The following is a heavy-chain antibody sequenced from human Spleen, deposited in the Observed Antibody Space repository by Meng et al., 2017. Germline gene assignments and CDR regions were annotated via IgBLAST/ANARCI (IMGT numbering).Heavy chain of an antibody. CDR3: ARVSKKWRGMDV. CDR2: IYYSGTS. CDR1: GGSISSGGYY. Sequence: SETLSLTCTVSGGSISSGGYYWSWIRQPPGKGLEWIGYIYYSGTSNYNPSLNSRVTISVDTSKNQFSLKLSSVTAADTAVYYCARVSKKWRGMDVWGQGTTVTVSS. D-gene: IGHD2-8*01. V-gene: IGHV4-61*08. J-gene: IGHJ6*02.